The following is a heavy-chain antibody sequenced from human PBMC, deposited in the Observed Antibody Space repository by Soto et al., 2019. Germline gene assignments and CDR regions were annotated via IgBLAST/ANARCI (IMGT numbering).Heavy chain of an antibody. J-gene: IGHJ3*02. CDR1: GFTFSSYA. CDR3: AKDSQIAAAGNEIDAFDI. D-gene: IGHD6-13*01. CDR2: ISGSGGST. V-gene: IGHV3-23*01. Sequence: GGSLRLSCAASGFTFSSYAMSWVRQAPGKGLEWVSAISGSGGSTYYADSVKGRFTISRDNSKNTLYLQMNSLRAEDTAVYYCAKDSQIAAAGNEIDAFDIWGQGTMVTVSS.